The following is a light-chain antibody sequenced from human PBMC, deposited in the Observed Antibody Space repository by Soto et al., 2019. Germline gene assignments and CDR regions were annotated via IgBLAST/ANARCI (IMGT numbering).Light chain of an antibody. Sequence: QAVVTQSPSASASLGASVKLTCTLSSGHSTYAIAWHQQQPEKGPRYLMNLNSDGRHSKGDGIPDRFSGSSSGAERYLTISSLQSEDEADYYCQTWGTGIQVFGGGTKLTVL. CDR3: QTWGTGIQV. J-gene: IGLJ2*01. CDR1: SGHSTYA. CDR2: LNSDGRH. V-gene: IGLV4-69*01.